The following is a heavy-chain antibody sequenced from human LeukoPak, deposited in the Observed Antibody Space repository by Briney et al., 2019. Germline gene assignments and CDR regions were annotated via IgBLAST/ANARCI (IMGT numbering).Heavy chain of an antibody. CDR1: GYTFSNYV. CDR2: ISGYNSDT. V-gene: IGHV1-18*01. D-gene: IGHD1-7*01. Sequence: ASVKLSCKASGYTFSNYVITWGPQSPGQRLEWLGWISGYNSDTNYPQKRQSRVTMTTDTSTSTAYMQLRSLRSDDTAVYYCARFPKAGTTSFYYYYMDVWGKGTTVTVSS. J-gene: IGHJ6*03. CDR3: ARFPKAGTTSFYYYYMDV.